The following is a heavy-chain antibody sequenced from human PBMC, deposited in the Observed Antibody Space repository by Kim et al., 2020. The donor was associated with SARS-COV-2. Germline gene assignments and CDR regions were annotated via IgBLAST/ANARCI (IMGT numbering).Heavy chain of an antibody. CDR2: IYSDGGT. J-gene: IGHJ4*02. CDR1: GFSVSNNY. D-gene: IGHD3-10*01. V-gene: IGHV3-53*01. Sequence: GGSLRLSCAASGFSVSNNYMSWVRQAPGKGLEWVSTIYSDGGTYYADSAAKGRVTISRDNSKNTVYLQMNSLRAEDTAVYYCAKSMVRGVSAPDYWGQGTLVTVSS. CDR3: AKSMVRGVSAPDY.